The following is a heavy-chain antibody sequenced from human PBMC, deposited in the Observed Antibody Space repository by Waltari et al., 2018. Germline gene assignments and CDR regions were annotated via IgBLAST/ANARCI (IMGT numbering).Heavy chain of an antibody. D-gene: IGHD3-10*01. V-gene: IGHV4-39*07. CDR2: IYYSGST. CDR1: GGSISSSSYY. J-gene: IGHJ5*02. Sequence: QLQLQESGPGLVKPSETLSLTCTVSGGSISSSSYYWGWIRQPPGKGLEWIGSIYYSGSTYYNPSLKSRVTISVDTSKNQFSLKLSSVTAADTAVYYCARVLRFREDVDPWGQGTLVTVSS. CDR3: ARVLRFREDVDP.